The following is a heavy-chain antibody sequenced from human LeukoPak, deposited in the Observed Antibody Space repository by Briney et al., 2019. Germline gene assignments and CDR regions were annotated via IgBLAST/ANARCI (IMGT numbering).Heavy chain of an antibody. D-gene: IGHD5-18*01. CDR1: GYSFNNYW. CDR3: ARHLRLWQNWFDP. J-gene: IGHJ5*02. Sequence: GESLKTPCQGPGYSFNNYWLGWVRQMPGKGPEWMGIIYPGDSDTRYSPSFQGQVTISADKSISTAYLQWSSLKASDTAMYYCARHLRLWQNWFDPWGQGTLVTVSS. CDR2: IYPGDSDT. V-gene: IGHV5-51*01.